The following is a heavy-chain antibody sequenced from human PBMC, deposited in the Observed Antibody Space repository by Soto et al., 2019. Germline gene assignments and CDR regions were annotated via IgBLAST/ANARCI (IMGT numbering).Heavy chain of an antibody. J-gene: IGHJ6*02. CDR1: GFTFSSYS. V-gene: IGHV3-21*01. CDR2: ISSSSSYI. D-gene: IGHD2-15*01. Sequence: GGSLRLSCAASGFTFSSYSMNWVRQAPGKGLEWVSSISSSSSYIYYADSVKGRFTISRDNAKNSVYLQINSLRAEDTAVYFCARDCSGGSCYPGMDVWGQGTTVTVSS. CDR3: ARDCSGGSCYPGMDV.